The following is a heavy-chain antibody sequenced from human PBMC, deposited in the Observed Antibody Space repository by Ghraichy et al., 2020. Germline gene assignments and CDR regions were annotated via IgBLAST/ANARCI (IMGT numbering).Heavy chain of an antibody. CDR3: ARLRQRDGSSRKKTSHLYYYYMDV. V-gene: IGHV4-34*01. J-gene: IGHJ6*03. CDR1: GGSFSGYY. D-gene: IGHD6-6*01. Sequence: SETLSLTCAVYGGSFSGYYWSWIRQPPGKGLEWIGEINHSGSTNYNPSLKSRVTISVDTSKNQFSLKLSSVTAADTAVYYCARLRQRDGSSRKKTSHLYYYYMDVWGKGTTVTVSS. CDR2: INHSGST.